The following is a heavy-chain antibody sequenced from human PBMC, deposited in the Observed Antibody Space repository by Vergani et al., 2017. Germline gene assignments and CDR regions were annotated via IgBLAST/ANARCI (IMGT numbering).Heavy chain of an antibody. CDR1: GFTFNHYA. V-gene: IGHV3-23*01. J-gene: IGHJ6*02. CDR3: AKANPRNSGYDYLYYYHAMDV. D-gene: IGHD5-12*01. Sequence: EVQLLESGGDLVQPGWSLRLSCAASGFTFNHYAMNWVRQAPGKGLEWVSGISGSGGSTYYAGSVKGRFTISRYSSKNTLYLQMNSLRAGDTAVYYCAKANPRNSGYDYLYYYHAMDVWGQGTTVTVSS. CDR2: ISGSGGST.